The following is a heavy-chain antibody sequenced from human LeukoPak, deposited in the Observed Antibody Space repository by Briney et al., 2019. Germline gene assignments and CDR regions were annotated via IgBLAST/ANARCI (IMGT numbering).Heavy chain of an antibody. V-gene: IGHV3-23*01. Sequence: GGSLRLSCAASGFTFSAFSMNWVRQAPGKGLEWVSAISGSGGSTYYADSVKGRFTISRDNSKNTPYLQMNSLRAEDTAVYYCAKDTDYGGNSWGQGTLVTVSS. J-gene: IGHJ4*02. CDR3: AKDTDYGGNS. CDR1: GFTFSAFS. D-gene: IGHD4-23*01. CDR2: ISGSGGST.